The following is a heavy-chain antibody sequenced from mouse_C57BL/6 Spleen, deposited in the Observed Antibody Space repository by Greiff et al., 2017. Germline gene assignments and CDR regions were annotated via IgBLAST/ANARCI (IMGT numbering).Heavy chain of an antibody. D-gene: IGHD2-12*01. Sequence: QVQLQQPGAELVKPGASVKMSCKASGYTFTSYCITWVKQRPGQGLEWIGDIYPGSGSTNYNEKFKSKATLTVDTSSSTAYMQLGSLTSEDSSVYSCAGYSFDYWGQGTTLTVSS. V-gene: IGHV1-55*01. CDR1: GYTFTSYC. J-gene: IGHJ2*01. CDR3: AGYSFDY. CDR2: IYPGSGST.